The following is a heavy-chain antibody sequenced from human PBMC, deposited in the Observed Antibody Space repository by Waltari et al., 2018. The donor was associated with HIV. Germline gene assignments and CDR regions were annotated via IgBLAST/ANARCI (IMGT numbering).Heavy chain of an antibody. CDR2: IDGDGSST. CDR1: GVTVSSFS. J-gene: IGHJ3*02. CDR3: ARDTHDVFDI. Sequence: VQLVGDGGGVGQSGGSLRLPFAASGVTVSSFSMHRVRQAPVKGLVWVSRIDGDGSSTNYADSVKGRFTISRDNAKNTLYLQMNSLRAEDTAVCYCARDTHDVFDIWGQGTMVTVSS. V-gene: IGHV3-74*01.